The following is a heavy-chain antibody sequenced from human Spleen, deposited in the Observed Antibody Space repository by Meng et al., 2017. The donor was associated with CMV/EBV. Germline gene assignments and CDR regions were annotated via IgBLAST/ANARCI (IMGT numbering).Heavy chain of an antibody. D-gene: IGHD4-17*01. CDR2: VSAENGDT. V-gene: IGHV1-18*01. CDR3: ARAGAAVTTNFDF. J-gene: IGHJ4*02. CDR1: GYTFTGYA. Sequence: QVQLVQSGSELKKPGASVKVSCKASGYTFTGYAMNWVRQAPGQGLEWMGWVSAENGDTDYGQKFQGRVTVTADTFTNTAYMEMRSLRSDDSAMYYCARAGAAVTTNFDFWGQGTLVTVSS.